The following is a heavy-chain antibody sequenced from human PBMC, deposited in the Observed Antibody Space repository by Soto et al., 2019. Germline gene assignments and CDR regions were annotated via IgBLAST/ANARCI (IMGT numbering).Heavy chain of an antibody. CDR2: ISAYNGNT. CDR3: ARLDCSGGSCYYFFPYYYYYYMDV. Sequence: ASVKDSCKASGYTFTRYGISWVRQAPGQGLEWMGWISAYNGNTNYAQKLQGRVTMTTDTSTSTAYMELRSLRSDDTAVYYCARLDCSGGSCYYFFPYYYYYYMDVWGKGTTVTVSS. CDR1: GYTFTRYG. V-gene: IGHV1-18*01. J-gene: IGHJ6*03. D-gene: IGHD2-15*01.